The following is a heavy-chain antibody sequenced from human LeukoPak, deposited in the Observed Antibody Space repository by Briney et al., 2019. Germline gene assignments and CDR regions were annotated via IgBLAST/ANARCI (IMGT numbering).Heavy chain of an antibody. CDR2: IYHSGST. J-gene: IGHJ3*02. CDR3: ASEVAKGAFDI. V-gene: IGHV4-38-2*01. D-gene: IGHD2-15*01. Sequence: SETLSLTCAVSGYSISSGYYWGWSRQPPGKGLEWIGSIYHSGSTYYNPSLKSRVTISVDTFKNQFSLKLSSVTAADTAVYYCASEVAKGAFDIWGQGTMVTVSS. CDR1: GYSISSGYY.